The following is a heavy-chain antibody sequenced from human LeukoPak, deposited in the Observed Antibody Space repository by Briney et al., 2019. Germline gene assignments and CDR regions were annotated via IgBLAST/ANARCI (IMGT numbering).Heavy chain of an antibody. Sequence: GGSLRLSCAASGFTFSDSYMTWVRQAPGKGVEWVAYISGSGHDINYSDSVKGRFTISRDNAKNSLHLQMSSLRVEDTAVYYCARDVAFYSNYVGVDYWGQGTLVTVSS. CDR2: ISGSGHDI. CDR3: ARDVAFYSNYVGVDY. CDR1: GFTFSDSY. J-gene: IGHJ4*02. D-gene: IGHD4-11*01. V-gene: IGHV3-11*04.